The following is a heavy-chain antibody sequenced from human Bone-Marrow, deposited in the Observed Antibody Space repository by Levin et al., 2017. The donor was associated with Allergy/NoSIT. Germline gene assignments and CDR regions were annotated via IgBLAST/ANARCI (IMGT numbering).Heavy chain of an antibody. CDR1: DDSIHTYY. Sequence: SQTLSLTCTVSDDSIHTYYWTWIRQPPGKGLEWIGYIYYTGSTNYNPSLKSRVTISVDTSKNQFSLKLSSVTAADTAVYFCARGIWGQYFDSWGQGTLVTVSS. J-gene: IGHJ4*02. CDR3: ARGIWGQYFDS. D-gene: IGHD3-16*01. CDR2: IYYTGST. V-gene: IGHV4-59*01.